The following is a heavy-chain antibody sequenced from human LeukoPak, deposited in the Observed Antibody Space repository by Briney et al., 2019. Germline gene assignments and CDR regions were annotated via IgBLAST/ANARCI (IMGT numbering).Heavy chain of an antibody. CDR1: GGSISSSSYY. V-gene: IGHV4-39*07. CDR2: IYYSGST. J-gene: IGHJ4*02. Sequence: SETLSLTCTVSGGSISSSSYYWGWIRQPPGKGLEWIGSIYYSGSTYYNPSLKSRVTISVDTSKNQFSLKLSSVTAADTAVYYCARLPGDYVDYWGQGALVTVSS. CDR3: ARLPGDYVDY.